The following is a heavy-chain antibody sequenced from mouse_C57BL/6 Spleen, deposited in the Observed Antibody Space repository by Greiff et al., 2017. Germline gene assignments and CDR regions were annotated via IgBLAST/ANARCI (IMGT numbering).Heavy chain of an antibody. CDR2: IYPGDGDT. J-gene: IGHJ4*01. Sequence: VQLQQSGPELVKPGASVKLSCKASGYAFSSYWMTWVKQRPGKGLEWIGRIYPGDGDTNYHGKFKGKATLTSDKSSSTAYMQLSSLTSEDSAVYVCASSWDYGDRWDYWGQGTTVTVSS. CDR3: ASSWDYGDRWDY. V-gene: IGHV1-82*01. D-gene: IGHD2-13*01. CDR1: GYAFSSYW.